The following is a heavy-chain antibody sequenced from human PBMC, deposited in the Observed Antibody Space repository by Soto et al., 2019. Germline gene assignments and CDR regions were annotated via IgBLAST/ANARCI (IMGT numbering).Heavy chain of an antibody. CDR3: ARMKDIVMVVAARLGDYYYMDV. CDR1: GGSFSGYY. J-gene: IGHJ6*03. D-gene: IGHD2-15*01. CDR2: INHSGST. Sequence: QVQLQQWGAGLLKPSETLSLTCAVYGGSFSGYYWSWIRQPPGKGLEWIGEINHSGSTNYNPSLKSRVTISVDTSKNQFSLKLSSVTAADTAVYYCARMKDIVMVVAARLGDYYYMDVWGKGTTVTVSS. V-gene: IGHV4-34*01.